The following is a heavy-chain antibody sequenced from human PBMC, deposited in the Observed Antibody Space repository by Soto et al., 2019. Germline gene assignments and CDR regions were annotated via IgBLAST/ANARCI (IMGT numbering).Heavy chain of an antibody. CDR3: ARGSTDSYPGSRIFDF. Sequence: LRLSCVASGLTFGSRAMTWVRQAPGEGLQWVSTITDTGGDAKYADSVRGRFVISRDNSKKTLYLQMTSLTAEDSAMYYCARGSTDSYPGSRIFDFWGRGTLVTVS. J-gene: IGHJ4*02. CDR2: ITDTGGDA. V-gene: IGHV3-23*01. D-gene: IGHD3-10*01. CDR1: GLTFGSRA.